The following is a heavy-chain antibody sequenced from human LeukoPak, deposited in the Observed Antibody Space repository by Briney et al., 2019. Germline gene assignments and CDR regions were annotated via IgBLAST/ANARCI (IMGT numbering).Heavy chain of an antibody. CDR3: ARYYFGSGNYRTFDR. Sequence: GGSLRLSCAASGLTVSSHYMSWVRQAPGKGLEWVSTISNTGVTHYADSVKGRFTISRDSAKNSLYLQIYSLRDEDTAVYYCARYYFGSGNYRTFDRWGQGTLVTVSS. V-gene: IGHV3-69-1*01. D-gene: IGHD3-10*01. CDR2: ISNTGVT. J-gene: IGHJ4*02. CDR1: GLTVSSHY.